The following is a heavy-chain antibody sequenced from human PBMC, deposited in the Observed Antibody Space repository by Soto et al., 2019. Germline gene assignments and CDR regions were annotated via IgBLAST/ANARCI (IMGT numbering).Heavy chain of an antibody. D-gene: IGHD6-13*01. CDR3: ARDRPIYSSPQEAAFDI. V-gene: IGHV4-34*01. J-gene: IGHJ3*02. Sequence: PSETLSLTCAVYGGSFSGYYWSWIRQPPGKGLEWIGEINHSGSTNYNPSLKSRVTISVDTSKNQFSLKLSSVTAADTAVYCCARDRPIYSSPQEAAFDIWGEGTMVTVSS. CDR1: GGSFSGYY. CDR2: INHSGST.